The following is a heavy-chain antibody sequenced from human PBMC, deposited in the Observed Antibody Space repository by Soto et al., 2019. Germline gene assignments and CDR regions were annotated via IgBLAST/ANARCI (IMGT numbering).Heavy chain of an antibody. CDR2: INGDGSST. CDR3: ARAMAYSSGWSPGY. CDR1: GLTFSGYW. V-gene: IGHV3-74*01. D-gene: IGHD6-19*01. Sequence: ASVKVSCAASGLTFSGYWMHWVRQAPGKGLVWVSRINGDGSSTSYADSVKGRFTISRDNGKNTLYLQTNSLRAEDTAVYYCARAMAYSSGWSPGYWGQGTLVTVSS. J-gene: IGHJ4*02.